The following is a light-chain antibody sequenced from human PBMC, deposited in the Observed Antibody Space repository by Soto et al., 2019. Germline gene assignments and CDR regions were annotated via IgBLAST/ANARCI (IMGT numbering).Light chain of an antibody. CDR3: QQYGSSPYT. J-gene: IGKJ2*01. CDR1: QSVNNNY. CDR2: GAS. V-gene: IGKV3-20*01. Sequence: EIVLTQSPGTLSLSPGERVTLSCRASQSVNNNYLAWHQQNPGQAPRLLVFGASSRASGIPDRFSGSGSGTDFTLTISRLEPADFAVYYCQQYGSSPYTFGQGTKLEIK.